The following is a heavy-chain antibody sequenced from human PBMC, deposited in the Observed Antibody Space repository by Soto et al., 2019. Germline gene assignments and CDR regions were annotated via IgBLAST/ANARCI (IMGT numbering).Heavy chain of an antibody. CDR1: GYTFTSYG. V-gene: IGHV1-3*01. J-gene: IGHJ6*02. D-gene: IGHD3-22*01. Sequence: ASVKVSCKASGYTFTSYGIHGVRQAPGRRLEWTGWINAGNGNTKYSEKFQGRVTITRDTSASTPYLERSSLRSEDTAVYYCARYANDSSAYYQHSYYGMDAGVQGTTV. CDR3: ARYANDSSAYYQHSYYGMDA. CDR2: INAGNGNT.